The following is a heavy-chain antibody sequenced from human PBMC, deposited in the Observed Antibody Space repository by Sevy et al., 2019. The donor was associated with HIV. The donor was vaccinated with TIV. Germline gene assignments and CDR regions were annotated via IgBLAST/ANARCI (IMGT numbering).Heavy chain of an antibody. CDR1: GFTFGDYY. J-gene: IGHJ4*02. Sequence: GGSLRLSCAASGFTFGDYYMSWIRQAPGKGLEWFSSISSTHHAIKYADSVKGRFAISRDNAKKSLYLQMNSLRAEDTAVYFCVGRPYSSTYSWSYYYDYWGLGTLVTVSS. CDR3: VGRPYSSTYSWSYYYDY. V-gene: IGHV3-11*01. D-gene: IGHD5-18*01. CDR2: ISSTHHAI.